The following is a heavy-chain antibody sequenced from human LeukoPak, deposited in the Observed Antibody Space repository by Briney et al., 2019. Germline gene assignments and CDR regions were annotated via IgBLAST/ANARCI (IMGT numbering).Heavy chain of an antibody. V-gene: IGHV3-23*01. CDR3: AKVNGYCSGGSCYSSGSYYYYGMDV. D-gene: IGHD2-15*01. Sequence: GGSLRLSCVASGFTFSSHAMSWVRQAPGKGLEWVSDIIYSGVITYYADSVKGRFTISRDNSKNTMYLQMNSLRAEDTALYYCAKVNGYCSGGSCYSSGSYYYYGMDVWGKGTTVTVSS. J-gene: IGHJ6*04. CDR2: IIYSGVIT. CDR1: GFTFSSHA.